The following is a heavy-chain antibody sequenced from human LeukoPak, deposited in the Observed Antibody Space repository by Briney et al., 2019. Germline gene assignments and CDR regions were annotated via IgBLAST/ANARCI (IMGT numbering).Heavy chain of an antibody. V-gene: IGHV3-53*05. D-gene: IGHD6-13*01. CDR2: LYSGGTT. CDR3: ASPGPGGAAAGLFDY. Sequence: GGSLRPSCAAFGFTVSNNFLSWVRQAPGKGLEWVSVLYSGGTTFYADSVKGRFTISRDNSMNTLYLQMKSLRPEDTAVYYCASPGPGGAAAGLFDYWGQGTLVTVSS. J-gene: IGHJ4*02. CDR1: GFTVSNNF.